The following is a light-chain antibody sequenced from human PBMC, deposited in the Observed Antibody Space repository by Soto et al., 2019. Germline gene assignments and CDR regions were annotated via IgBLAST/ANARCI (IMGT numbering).Light chain of an antibody. V-gene: IGKV1-5*03. CDR3: QPYNSYRA. CDR2: KAS. Sequence: IQVTKYASELSASVGDTVTITCRASQSIDTWLAWHQQKPGRAPKLLISKASTLESGVPSRFSGSGSGTDFTLTSSGLQPDALAIYYCQPYNSYRAFGQGTKVDIK. J-gene: IGKJ1*01. CDR1: QSIDTW.